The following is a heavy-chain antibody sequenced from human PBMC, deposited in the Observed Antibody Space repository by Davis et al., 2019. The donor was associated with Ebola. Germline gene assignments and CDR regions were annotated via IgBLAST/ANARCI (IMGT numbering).Heavy chain of an antibody. CDR3: TRDLELSGGMDV. CDR2: ISWNSGNI. J-gene: IGHJ6*02. V-gene: IGHV3-9*01. D-gene: IGHD3-16*02. CDR1: GFTFDDYA. Sequence: SLKISCAASGFTFDDYAMHWVRQAPGKGLEWVSGISWNSGNIGYADSVKGRFTISRDNAKNSLYLQMNSLRAEDTAVYYCTRDLELSGGMDVWGQGTTVTVSS.